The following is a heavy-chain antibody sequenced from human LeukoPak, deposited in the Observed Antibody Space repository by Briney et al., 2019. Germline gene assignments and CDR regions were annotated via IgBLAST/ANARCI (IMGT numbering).Heavy chain of an antibody. D-gene: IGHD1-14*01. V-gene: IGHV3-7*01. CDR3: GSRSGGF. CDR2: IKRDGIEK. CDR1: GFTFSNYY. J-gene: IGHJ4*02. Sequence: HPGGSLRLSCAASGFTFSNYYMSWVRQAPGKGLEWVANIKRDGIEKHYVDSVKGRFTISRDNAKNSLYLQMNGLRADDTAVYYCGSRSGGFWGQGTLVTVSS.